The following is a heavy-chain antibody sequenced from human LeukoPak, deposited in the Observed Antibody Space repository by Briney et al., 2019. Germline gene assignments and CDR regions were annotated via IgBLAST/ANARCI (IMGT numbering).Heavy chain of an antibody. CDR2: IHYSGST. CDR1: GFTFSGYD. V-gene: IGHV4-59*01. Sequence: GSLRLSCAASGFTFSGYDMHWVRQPPGKGLEWIGYIHYSGSTNYNPSLKSRVTISVDTSKNQFSLKLSSVTAADTAVYYCARDLRAAYWGQGTLVTVSS. CDR3: ARDLRAAY. J-gene: IGHJ4*02. D-gene: IGHD3-16*01.